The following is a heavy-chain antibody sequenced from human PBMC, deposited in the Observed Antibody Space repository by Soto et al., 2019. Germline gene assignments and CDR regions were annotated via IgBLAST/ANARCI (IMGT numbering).Heavy chain of an antibody. CDR2: ISYDGSNK. D-gene: IGHD2-15*01. CDR1: GFTFSSYG. Sequence: GGSLRLSCAASGFTFSSYGMHWVRQAPGKGLEWVAVISYDGSNKYYADSVKGRFTISRDNSKNTLYLQMNSLRAEDTAVYYCAKDREDPKWMGEVVVAATTGPDFDYWGQGTLVTVSS. CDR3: AKDREDPKWMGEVVVAATTGPDFDY. V-gene: IGHV3-30*18. J-gene: IGHJ4*02.